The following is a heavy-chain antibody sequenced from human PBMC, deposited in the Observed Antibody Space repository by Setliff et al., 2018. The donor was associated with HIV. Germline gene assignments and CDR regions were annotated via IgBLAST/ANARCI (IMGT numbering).Heavy chain of an antibody. CDR1: GYTFTSYN. J-gene: IGHJ4*02. V-gene: IGHV1-2*02. CDR3: ATSTSRFFWNGFYQGGFGSRNSHSFEN. Sequence: ASVKVSCKAFGYTFTSYNMHWVRQAPGQGLEWMGWINPNSGDTNYAQKFRDRVTLTGDTSISTASMELSSLKSDDTAMYYCATSTSRFFWNGFYQGGFGSRNSHSFENWGQGTLVTVSS. CDR2: INPNSGDT. D-gene: IGHD3-3*01.